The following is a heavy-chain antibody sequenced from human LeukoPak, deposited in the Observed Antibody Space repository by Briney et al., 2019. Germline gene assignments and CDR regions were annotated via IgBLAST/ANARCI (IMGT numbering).Heavy chain of an antibody. CDR2: INHSGST. Sequence: SETLSLTCAVYGGPFRGYYWSWIRQPPGKGLEWIGEINHSGSTNYNPSLKSRVTISVDTSKNQFSLKLSSVTAADTAVYYCATLPRDSSGYYSFFDYWGQGTLVTVSS. J-gene: IGHJ4*02. D-gene: IGHD3-22*01. CDR3: ATLPRDSSGYYSFFDY. CDR1: GGPFRGYY. V-gene: IGHV4-34*01.